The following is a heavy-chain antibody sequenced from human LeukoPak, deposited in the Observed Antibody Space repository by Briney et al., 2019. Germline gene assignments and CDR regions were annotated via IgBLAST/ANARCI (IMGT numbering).Heavy chain of an antibody. CDR3: ARAATYYDILTGYYRLEDYFDY. CDR2: ISYDGSNK. D-gene: IGHD3-9*01. CDR1: GFTFSSYA. Sequence: PGGSLRLSCAASGFTFSSYAMHWVRQAPGKGLEWVAVISYDGSNKYYADSVKGRFTISRDNSKNTLYLQMNSLRAEDTAVYYCARAATYYDILTGYYRLEDYFDYWGQGTLVTVSS. V-gene: IGHV3-30-3*01. J-gene: IGHJ4*02.